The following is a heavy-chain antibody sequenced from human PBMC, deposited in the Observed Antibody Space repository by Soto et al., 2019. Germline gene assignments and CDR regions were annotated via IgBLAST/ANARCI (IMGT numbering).Heavy chain of an antibody. V-gene: IGHV1-2*04. CDR1: GYTFTGYY. J-gene: IGHJ4*02. D-gene: IGHD3-10*01. Sequence: QVQLVQSGAEVKKPGASVKVSCKASGYTFTGYYMHWVRQAPGQGLEWMGWINPNSGGTNYAQKFQGWVTMTRDTSISTAYMELSRLRSDDTAVYYCARGKYYYGSGSYYTSNFDYWGQGTLVTVSS. CDR3: ARGKYYYGSGSYYTSNFDY. CDR2: INPNSGGT.